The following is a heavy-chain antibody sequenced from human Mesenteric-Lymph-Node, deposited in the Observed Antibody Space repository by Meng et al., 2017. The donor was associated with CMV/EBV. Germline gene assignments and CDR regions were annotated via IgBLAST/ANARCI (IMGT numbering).Heavy chain of an antibody. CDR3: ARGSHGYYFDN. CDR2: MNPNRGYT. V-gene: IGHV1-8*03. D-gene: IGHD6-25*01. Sequence: ASVKVSCKASGGTFSSYAISWVRQATGQGLEWMGWMNPNRGYTGYAQKFQDRVTITRNTSVNTAYMEVSSLRSDDTAVYYCARGSHGYYFDNWGQGTLVTVSS. J-gene: IGHJ4*02. CDR1: GGTFSSYA.